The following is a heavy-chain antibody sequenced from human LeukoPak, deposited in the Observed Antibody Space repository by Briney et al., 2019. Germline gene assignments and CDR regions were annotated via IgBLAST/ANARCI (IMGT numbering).Heavy chain of an antibody. V-gene: IGHV4-30-4*01. D-gene: IGHD1-20*01. CDR1: GGSISSGDYY. Sequence: KPSQTLSLTCTVSGGSISSGDYYWRWIRQPPGKGLEWIGYIYYSGSTYYNPSLKSRVTISVDTSKNQFSLKLSSVTAADTVVYYCARAGNCNDGDAFDIWGQGTMVTVSS. CDR3: ARAGNCNDGDAFDI. CDR2: IYYSGST. J-gene: IGHJ3*02.